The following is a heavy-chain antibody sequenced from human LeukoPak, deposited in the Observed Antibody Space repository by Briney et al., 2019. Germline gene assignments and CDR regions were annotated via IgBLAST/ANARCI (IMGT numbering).Heavy chain of an antibody. D-gene: IGHD2-15*01. CDR2: INHSGST. CDR3: ARAPGYCSGGSCYSGWFDP. CDR1: GGSFSGYY. Sequence: SETLSLTCAVYGGSFSGYYWSWIRQPPGEGLEWIGEINHSGSTNYNPSLKSRVTISVDTSKNQFSLKLSSVTAADTAVYYCARAPGYCSGGSCYSGWFDPWGQGTLVTVSS. J-gene: IGHJ5*02. V-gene: IGHV4-34*01.